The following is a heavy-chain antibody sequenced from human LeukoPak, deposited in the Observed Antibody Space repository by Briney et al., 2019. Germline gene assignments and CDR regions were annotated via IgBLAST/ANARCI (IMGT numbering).Heavy chain of an antibody. D-gene: IGHD2-2*01. V-gene: IGHV3-43*01. CDR3: ARAYCSSTSCYYYYYYMGV. J-gene: IGHJ6*03. CDR2: ISWDGGST. CDR1: GFTFDDYT. Sequence: GGSLRLSCAASGFTFDDYTMHWVRQAPGKGLEWVSLISWDGGSTYYADSVKGRFTISRDNSKNSLYLQMNSLRTEDTALYYCARAYCSSTSCYYYYYYMGVWGKGTTVTVSS.